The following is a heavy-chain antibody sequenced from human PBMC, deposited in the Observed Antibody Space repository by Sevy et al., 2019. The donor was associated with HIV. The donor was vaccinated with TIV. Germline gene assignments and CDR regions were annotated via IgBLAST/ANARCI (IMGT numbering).Heavy chain of an antibody. V-gene: IGHV4-30-4*01. J-gene: IGHJ4*02. CDR3: ARQRASSGYFYFDS. Sequence: SETLSLTCTVSGGSISSGDYYWSWIRQRPGKGLEWIGYIFYSGSTYFNPSLKSRVTISLDTSKAQFSLRLSSVTAADTAVFYCARQRASSGYFYFDSWGQGTLVTVSS. D-gene: IGHD3-22*01. CDR2: IFYSGST. CDR1: GGSISSGDYY.